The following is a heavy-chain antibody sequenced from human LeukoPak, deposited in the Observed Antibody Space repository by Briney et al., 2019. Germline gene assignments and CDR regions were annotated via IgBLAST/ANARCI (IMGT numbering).Heavy chain of an antibody. J-gene: IGHJ4*02. V-gene: IGHV3-30*18. CDR3: AKSPGIGTYGDRSTAVDY. Sequence: GGSLRLSCTASGFTFSIYGFHWVRQAPGKGLEWVALISYDGTNKYCADSVKGRFTISRDNSKNTLFLQMNSLRAEDTAVYYCAKSPGIGTYGDRSTAVDYWGQGTLVTVSS. CDR2: ISYDGTNK. D-gene: IGHD4-17*01. CDR1: GFTFSIYG.